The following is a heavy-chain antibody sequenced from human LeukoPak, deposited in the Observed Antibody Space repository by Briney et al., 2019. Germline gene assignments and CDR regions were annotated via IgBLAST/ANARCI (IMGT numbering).Heavy chain of an antibody. Sequence: AASVKVSCKASGYTFTSYGISWVRQAPGQGLEWMGWINPNSGGTNYAQKFQGRVTMTRDTSISTAYMELSRLRSDDTAVYYCARAGAPMGNYFDYWGQGTLVTVSS. CDR1: GYTFTSYG. J-gene: IGHJ4*02. CDR3: ARAGAPMGNYFDY. V-gene: IGHV1-2*02. CDR2: INPNSGGT. D-gene: IGHD7-27*01.